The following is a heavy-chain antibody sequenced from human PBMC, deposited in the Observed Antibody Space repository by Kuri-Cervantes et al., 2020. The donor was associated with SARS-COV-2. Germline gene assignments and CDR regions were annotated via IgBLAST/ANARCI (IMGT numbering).Heavy chain of an antibody. Sequence: LSLTCAASGFTVSGNYMNWVRQAPGKGLECVSVIYSGGGTYYADSVKGRFTISRDNSKNTLYLQMNSLRAEDSAVYCCAKALVVTMIVFDYWGQGNRVTVSS. D-gene: IGHD3-22*01. J-gene: IGHJ4*02. CDR1: GFTVSGNY. CDR2: IYSGGGT. CDR3: AKALVVTMIVFDY. V-gene: IGHV3-53*01.